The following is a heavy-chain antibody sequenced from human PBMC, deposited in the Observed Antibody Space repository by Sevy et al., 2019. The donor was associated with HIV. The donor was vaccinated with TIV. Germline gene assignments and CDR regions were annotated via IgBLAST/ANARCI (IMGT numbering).Heavy chain of an antibody. J-gene: IGHJ6*01. CDR2: ISYSRST. D-gene: IGHD1-26*01. CDR3: ATLGGSYSYYFDGTDV. Sequence: SETLSLTCAVSGGSIGSSSYYWGWIRQPPGKGLEWIGSISYSRSTYYNPSLKSRVTISVDTSKNQFSLKLSSVTAADTAVYYCATLGGSYSYYFDGTDVWGQGTTVTVSS. CDR1: GGSIGSSSYY. V-gene: IGHV4-39*01.